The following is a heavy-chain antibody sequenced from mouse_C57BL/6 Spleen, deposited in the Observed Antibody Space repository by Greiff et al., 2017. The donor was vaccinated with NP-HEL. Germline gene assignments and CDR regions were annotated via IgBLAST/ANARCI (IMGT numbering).Heavy chain of an antibody. CDR3: ASPPSDGYYPPWFAY. J-gene: IGHJ3*01. D-gene: IGHD2-3*01. CDR1: GYTFTDYY. CDR2: INPNNGGT. V-gene: IGHV1-26*01. Sequence: VQLQQSGPELVKPGASVKISCKASGYTFTDYYMNWVKQSHGKSLEWIGDINPNNGGTSYNQKFKGKATLTVDKSSSTAYMELRSLTSEDSAVYYCASPPSDGYYPPWFAYWGQGTLVTVSA.